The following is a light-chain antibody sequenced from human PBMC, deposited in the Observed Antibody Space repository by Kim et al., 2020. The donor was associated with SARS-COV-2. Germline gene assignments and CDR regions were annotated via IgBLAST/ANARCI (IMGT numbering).Light chain of an antibody. CDR3: HQSATPPYT. Sequence: LAWYHQNPGQPPRLLIYAAFGRATGVPDRFRGSGSGTDFTLTISSLKPEDFGVYFCHQSATPPYTFGQGTKLEI. J-gene: IGKJ2*01. V-gene: IGKV3-20*01. CDR2: AAF.